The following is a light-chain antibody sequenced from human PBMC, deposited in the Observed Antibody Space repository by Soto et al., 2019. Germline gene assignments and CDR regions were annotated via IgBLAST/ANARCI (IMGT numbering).Light chain of an antibody. V-gene: IGLV4-69*01. CDR3: QTWGTGIQI. J-gene: IGLJ2*01. CDR1: SGHSSYA. CDR2: LNSDGSH. Sequence: LVLTQSPSASASLGASVKLTCTLSSGHSSYAIAWHQQQPEKGPRYLMKLNSDGSHSKGDGIPDRFSGSSSGAERYLTISSLQSEDEADYYCQTWGTGIQIFGGGPKLTVL.